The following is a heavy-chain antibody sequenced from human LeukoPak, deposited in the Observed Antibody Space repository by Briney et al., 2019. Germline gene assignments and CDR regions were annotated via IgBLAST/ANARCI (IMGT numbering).Heavy chain of an antibody. CDR3: ARDRGVGAITERFDY. CDR2: INSDGSST. Sequence: QPGGSLRLSCAASGFTFSNYWMHWVRQAPGKGLVWVSRINSDGSSTSYADSVKGRFTISRDNAKNTLYLQMNSLRAEDTAVYYCARDRGVGAITERFDYWGQGILVTVSS. D-gene: IGHD1-26*01. J-gene: IGHJ4*02. CDR1: GFTFSNYW. V-gene: IGHV3-74*01.